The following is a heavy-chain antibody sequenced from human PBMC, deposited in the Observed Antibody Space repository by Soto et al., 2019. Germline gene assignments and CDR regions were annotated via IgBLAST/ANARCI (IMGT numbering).Heavy chain of an antibody. V-gene: IGHV1-69*13. D-gene: IGHD1-26*01. CDR1: GGTFSSYA. J-gene: IGHJ1*01. CDR2: IIPIFGTA. CDR3: ASPPGNSGSYYRYFQH. Sequence: SVKVSCKASGGTFSSYAISWVRQAPGQGLEWMGGIIPIFGTANYAQKFQGRVTITADESTSTAYMELSSLRSEDTAVYYCASPPGNSGSYYRYFQHWGQGTLVTVSS.